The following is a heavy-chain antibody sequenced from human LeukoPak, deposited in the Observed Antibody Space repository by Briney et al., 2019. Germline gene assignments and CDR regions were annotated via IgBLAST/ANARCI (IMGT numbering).Heavy chain of an antibody. Sequence: SETLSLTCTVSGGSISSSSYYWGWIRQPPWKGLEWIGSIYYSGSTYYNPSLKSRVTISVDTSKNQFSLKLSSVTAADTAVYYCARQVDPFGDHRHFDLWGRGTLVTVSS. CDR1: GGSISSSSYY. CDR2: IYYSGST. V-gene: IGHV4-39*01. D-gene: IGHD3-10*01. J-gene: IGHJ2*01. CDR3: ARQVDPFGDHRHFDL.